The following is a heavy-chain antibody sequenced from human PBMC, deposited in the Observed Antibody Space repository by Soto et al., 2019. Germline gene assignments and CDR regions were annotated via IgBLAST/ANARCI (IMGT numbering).Heavy chain of an antibody. J-gene: IGHJ6*02. CDR3: AVGLPDFQRYGMDV. Sequence: RASVKVSCKASGFTFTSSAVQWVRQARGQRLEWIGWIVVGSGNTNYAQKFQERVTITRDMSTSTAYMELSSLRSEDTAVYYCAVGLPDFQRYGMDVWGQGTTVTVSS. V-gene: IGHV1-58*01. D-gene: IGHD3-3*01. CDR1: GFTFTSSA. CDR2: IVVGSGNT.